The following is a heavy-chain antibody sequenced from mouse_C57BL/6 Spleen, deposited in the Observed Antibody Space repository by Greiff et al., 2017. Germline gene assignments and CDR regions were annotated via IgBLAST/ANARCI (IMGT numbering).Heavy chain of an antibody. CDR1: GFNIKNTY. D-gene: IGHD1-1*01. CDR3: ARGGDITTVVDYWYFDV. CDR2: IDPANGNT. J-gene: IGHJ1*03. Sequence: EVQLQQSVAELVRPGASVKLSCTASGFNIKNTYMHWVKQRPEQGLEWIGRIDPANGNTKYAPKFQGKATITADTSSNTAYLQLSSLTSEDTAIYYCARGGDITTVVDYWYFDVWGTGTTVTVSS. V-gene: IGHV14-3*01.